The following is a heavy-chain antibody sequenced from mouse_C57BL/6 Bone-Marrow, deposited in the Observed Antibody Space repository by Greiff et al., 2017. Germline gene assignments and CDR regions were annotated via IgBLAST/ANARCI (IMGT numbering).Heavy chain of an antibody. V-gene: IGHV5-4*01. CDR3: AYSNFRDYYAMDY. J-gene: IGHJ4*01. CDR1: GFTFSSYA. D-gene: IGHD2-5*01. Sequence: EVQLVESGGGLVKPGGSLKLSCAASGFTFSSYAMSWVRQTPEKRLEWVATISDGGSYTYYPDNVKGRFTISRDNAKNNLYLQMSHLKSEDTAMYYCAYSNFRDYYAMDYWGQGTSVTVSS. CDR2: ISDGGSYT.